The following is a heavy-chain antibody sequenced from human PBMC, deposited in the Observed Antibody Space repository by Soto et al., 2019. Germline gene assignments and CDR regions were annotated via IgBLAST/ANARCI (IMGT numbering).Heavy chain of an antibody. Sequence: PSETLSLTCTVSGGSISSSSYYWGWIRQPPGKGLEWIGSIYYSGSTYYNPSLKSRVTISVDTSKNQFSLELSSVTAADTAVYYCASTQYSSSPFYYYYMDVWGKGTTVTVSS. J-gene: IGHJ6*03. CDR1: GGSISSSSYY. V-gene: IGHV4-39*01. CDR3: ASTQYSSSPFYYYYMDV. D-gene: IGHD6-6*01. CDR2: IYYSGST.